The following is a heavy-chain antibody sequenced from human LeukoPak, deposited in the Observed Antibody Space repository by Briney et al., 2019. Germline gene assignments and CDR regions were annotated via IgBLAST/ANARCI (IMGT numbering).Heavy chain of an antibody. CDR1: GYTFTSYG. J-gene: IGHJ3*02. D-gene: IGHD2-2*01. Sequence: ASVTVSCKASGYTFTSYGISWVRQAPGQGLEWMGWISAYNGNPIYAQKLQGRVTVTTDTSTSTAYMELRSLRSGDTAVYYCAREYQLPPFDAFDIWGQGTMVTVSS. CDR3: AREYQLPPFDAFDI. CDR2: ISAYNGNP. V-gene: IGHV1-18*01.